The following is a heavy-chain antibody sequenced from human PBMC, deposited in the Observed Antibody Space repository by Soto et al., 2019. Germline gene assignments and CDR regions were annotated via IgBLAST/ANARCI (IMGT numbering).Heavy chain of an antibody. D-gene: IGHD6-19*01. CDR1: GFTFSSYA. Sequence: EVQLLESGGGLVQPGGSLRLSCAASGFTFSSYAMSWVRQAPGKGLEWVSAISGSGGSTYYADSVKGRFTFSRDNSNNTLYLQMNSLRPEDTAVYYCAKTANGWFSAFDIWGQGTMVTVSS. CDR3: AKTANGWFSAFDI. V-gene: IGHV3-23*01. CDR2: ISGSGGST. J-gene: IGHJ3*02.